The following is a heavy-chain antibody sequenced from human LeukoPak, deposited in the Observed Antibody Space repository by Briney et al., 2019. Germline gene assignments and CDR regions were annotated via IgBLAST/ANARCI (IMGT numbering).Heavy chain of an antibody. CDR2: INPNSGGT. CDR3: ARASISGYRGKNFDY. J-gene: IGHJ4*02. D-gene: IGHD6-13*01. Sequence: GASVKVSCKASGYTFTSYGISWVRQAPGQGLEWMGWINPNSGGTNYAQKFQGRVTMTRDTSISTAYMELSRLRSDDTAVYYCARASISGYRGKNFDYWGQGTLVTVS. V-gene: IGHV1-2*02. CDR1: GYTFTSYG.